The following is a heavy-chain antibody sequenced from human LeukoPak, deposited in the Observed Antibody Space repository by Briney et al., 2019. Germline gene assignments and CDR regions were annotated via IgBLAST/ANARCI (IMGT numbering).Heavy chain of an antibody. CDR2: IYYSGST. V-gene: IGHV4-39*01. J-gene: IGHJ4*02. D-gene: IGHD6-13*01. Sequence: SETLSLTRTLSLGSLSSSSYYWGWIRHPPGKWLECIVCIYYSGSTYYNQYLKSRVTISVDTSKNQLSLMLSSVTAADTAVYYCATGLDSSSWYNAGYWGRGTLVTVSS. CDR1: LGSLSSSSYY. CDR3: ATGLDSSSWYNAGY.